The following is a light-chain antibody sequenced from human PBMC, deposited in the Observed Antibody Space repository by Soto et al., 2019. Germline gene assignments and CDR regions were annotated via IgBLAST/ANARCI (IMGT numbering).Light chain of an antibody. CDR3: MQRTQLPPT. V-gene: IGKV2D-29*02. Sequence: DVVMTKTRLSLSVAPGQPASVSCKSSRSPLPIGGDAFLFWYLQQPGQSPHLXMYEVSTRVSGVPDSFSASGSGTDFTLEISRVQTDDVGIYDGMQRTQLPPTFGQGTRLEIK. CDR2: EVS. J-gene: IGKJ5*01. CDR1: RSPLPIGGDAF.